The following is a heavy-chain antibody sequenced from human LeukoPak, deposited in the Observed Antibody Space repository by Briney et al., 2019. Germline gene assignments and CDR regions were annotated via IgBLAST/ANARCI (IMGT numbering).Heavy chain of an antibody. Sequence: GGSLRLSCAASGFTFSSYAMSWVRQAPGKGLEWVSAISGSGGSTYYADSVKGRFTISRDNSKNTLYLQMNSLRAEDTAVYYCAKDHTIAAAGIFAFDIWGQGTMVTVSS. CDR2: ISGSGGST. J-gene: IGHJ3*02. V-gene: IGHV3-23*01. CDR3: AKDHTIAAAGIFAFDI. CDR1: GFTFSSYA. D-gene: IGHD6-13*01.